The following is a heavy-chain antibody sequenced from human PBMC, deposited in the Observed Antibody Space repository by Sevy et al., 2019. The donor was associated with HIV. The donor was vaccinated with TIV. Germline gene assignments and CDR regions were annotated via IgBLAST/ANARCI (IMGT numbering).Heavy chain of an antibody. CDR1: GFTFPIYS. V-gene: IGHV3-30*04. CDR3: ARVAVEYCTNDCYHRFDH. Sequence: GESLKISCVASGFTFPIYSVLWVRQAPGKGLEWLTLISYDGNYKYYADSVKDRFTISRDNSNNILYLQMSSLRVEDTALYFCARVAVEYCTNDCYHRFDHWGLGTLVTVSS. CDR2: ISYDGNYK. D-gene: IGHD2-8*01. J-gene: IGHJ4*02.